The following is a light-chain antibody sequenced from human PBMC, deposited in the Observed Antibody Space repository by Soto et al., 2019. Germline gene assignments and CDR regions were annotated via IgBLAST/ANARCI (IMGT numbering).Light chain of an antibody. CDR3: CSYVGRNTYV. CDR1: SSDVGGYNY. CDR2: DVS. J-gene: IGLJ1*01. V-gene: IGLV2-11*01. Sequence: QSALTQPRSASRSPRQSITISCTGTSSDVGGYNYVSWYQQHPAKAPKLIIFDVSKRPSGVPNRFSGSKSGNTASLTISGLRAEDEADYYCCSYVGRNTYVFGTGTKVTVL.